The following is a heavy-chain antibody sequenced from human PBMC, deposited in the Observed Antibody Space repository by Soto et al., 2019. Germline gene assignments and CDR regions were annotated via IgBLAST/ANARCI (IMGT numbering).Heavy chain of an antibody. D-gene: IGHD6-19*01. Sequence: PSETLSLTCSVSCGSINSSSYFWGWVRQPPGKGLEWIGSIYYSRSTYYNPSLRSRVTISVDTSKNQFSLKLSSVTAADTAVFYCARHYSSGSCNWFDPWGQGTLVTVSS. CDR3: ARHYSSGSCNWFDP. CDR1: CGSINSSSYF. J-gene: IGHJ5*02. CDR2: IYYSRST. V-gene: IGHV4-39*01.